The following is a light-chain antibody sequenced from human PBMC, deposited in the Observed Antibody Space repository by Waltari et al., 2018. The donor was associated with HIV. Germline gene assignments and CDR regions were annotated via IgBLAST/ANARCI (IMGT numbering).Light chain of an antibody. Sequence: QSELTQPPSASGTPGQRVTISCSGSHSSIGTNTVNWYQHLPGTAPKLLIFNTNQRPSGVPDRFSGSKSGTSASLAISGLQSEDEADYFCAVWDDSLNGLWVFGGGTKVTVL. V-gene: IGLV1-44*01. CDR1: HSSIGTNT. CDR3: AVWDDSLNGLWV. J-gene: IGLJ3*02. CDR2: NTN.